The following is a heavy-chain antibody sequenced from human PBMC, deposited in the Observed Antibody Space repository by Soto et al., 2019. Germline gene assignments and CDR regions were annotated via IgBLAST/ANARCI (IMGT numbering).Heavy chain of an antibody. CDR3: ARDPLWGTAMVLWYFDL. J-gene: IGHJ2*01. CDR2: ISYDGSNK. D-gene: IGHD5-18*01. Sequence: QVQLVESGGGVVQPGRSLRLSCAASGFTFSSHAMHWVRQAPGKGLEWVAVISYDGSNKYYADSVKGRFTISRDNSRNTLYLQMNSLRAEDTAVYYCARDPLWGTAMVLWYFDLWGRGTLGTVSS. V-gene: IGHV3-30-3*01. CDR1: GFTFSSHA.